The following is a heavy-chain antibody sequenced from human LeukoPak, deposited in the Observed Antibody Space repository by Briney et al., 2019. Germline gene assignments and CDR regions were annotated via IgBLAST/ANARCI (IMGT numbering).Heavy chain of an antibody. Sequence: SETLSLTCTVSAGSISSYYSSWIRQPPGKGREWIVYIYYSGITNYNPSLKSRVTISVDTSKNQFSLKLSFVTDADADVYYCARGASIAVAGEGDFDIWGQGTMVTVSS. J-gene: IGHJ3*02. CDR2: IYYSGIT. V-gene: IGHV4-59*01. D-gene: IGHD6-19*01. CDR3: ARGASIAVAGEGDFDI. CDR1: AGSISSYY.